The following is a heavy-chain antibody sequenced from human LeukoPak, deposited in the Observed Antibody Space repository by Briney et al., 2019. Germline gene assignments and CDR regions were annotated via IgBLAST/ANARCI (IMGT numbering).Heavy chain of an antibody. Sequence: PGGSLRLSCAASGFTFSNAWMSWVRQAPGKGLEWVGRIKSKTDGGTTDYAAPVKGRFTISRDDSKNTLYLQMNSLKTEDTAVYYCTTAPGIAAAGKRLDYWGQGTLVTVSS. V-gene: IGHV3-15*01. CDR2: IKSKTDGGTT. CDR1: GFTFSNAW. D-gene: IGHD6-13*01. J-gene: IGHJ4*02. CDR3: TTAPGIAAAGKRLDY.